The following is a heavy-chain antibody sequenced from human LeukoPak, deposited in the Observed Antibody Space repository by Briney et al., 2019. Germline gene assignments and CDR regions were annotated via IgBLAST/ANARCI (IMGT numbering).Heavy chain of an antibody. CDR2: INHSGST. CDR1: GGSFSGYY. CDR3: ARGLDLRPPSSTYYYDSSGYYSHHFDY. V-gene: IGHV4-34*01. Sequence: SETLSLTCAVYGGSFSGYYWSWIRQPPGKGLEWIGEINHSGSTNYSPPLKSRVTISVDTSKNQFSLKLSSVTAADTAVYYCARGLDLRPPSSTYYYDSSGYYSHHFDYWGQGTLVTVSS. J-gene: IGHJ4*02. D-gene: IGHD3-22*01.